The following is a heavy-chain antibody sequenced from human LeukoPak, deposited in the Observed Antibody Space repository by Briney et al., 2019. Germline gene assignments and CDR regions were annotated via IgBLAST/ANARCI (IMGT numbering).Heavy chain of an antibody. CDR1: GGTFSSYA. V-gene: IGHV1-69*04. Sequence: SVKVSCKASGGTFSSYAISWVRQAPGQGLEWMGRIIPILGIANYAQKFQGRVTITADKSTSTAYMELSSLRSEDTAVYYCARGGYYYDSSGYEFDYWGQGTLVTVSS. D-gene: IGHD3-22*01. CDR3: ARGGYYYDSSGYEFDY. CDR2: IIPILGIA. J-gene: IGHJ4*02.